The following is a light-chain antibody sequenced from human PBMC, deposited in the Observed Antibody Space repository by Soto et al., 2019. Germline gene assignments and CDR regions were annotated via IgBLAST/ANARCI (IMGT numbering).Light chain of an antibody. V-gene: IGKV3-20*01. J-gene: IGKJ1*01. CDR1: QSVTSDY. CDR3: QHYGHALWA. Sequence: EVVVTQSPGTLSLSPGERATLSCRASQSVTSDYLAWYQQKPGQSPRLLMSGASRRATGVPARFSGSGSWTDFTLTISSLEPEDFAVYYCQHYGHALWAFGQGTKVEIK. CDR2: GAS.